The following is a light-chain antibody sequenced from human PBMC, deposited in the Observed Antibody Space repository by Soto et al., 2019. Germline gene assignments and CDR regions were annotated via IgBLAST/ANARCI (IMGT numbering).Light chain of an antibody. Sequence: TQSPGPLSLSPGERATLAWRASQSVSNNYLASYQQQPGHAPRLLIYGASSRATGIPHRVSGSGSGTDSTLTISGLEPEDFAVYFCQQYAGSPRTVGQGTKV. CDR1: QSVSNNY. CDR2: GAS. CDR3: QQYAGSPRT. J-gene: IGKJ1*01. V-gene: IGKV3-20*01.